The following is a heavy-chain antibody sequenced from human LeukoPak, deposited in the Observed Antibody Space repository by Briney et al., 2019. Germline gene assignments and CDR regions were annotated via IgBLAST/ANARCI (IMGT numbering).Heavy chain of an antibody. CDR2: ITSSGDDT. J-gene: IGHJ4*02. D-gene: IGHD5-24*01. CDR3: ARVVRRGGYNWGCDH. V-gene: IGHV1-46*01. CDR1: GYTFTGYY. Sequence: ASVKVSCKASGYTFTGYYMHWERHAPGQGLEWVGMITSSGDDTTYEQKFKGRGSMTRETSTRTVYKEVSSLTSEDTAVYYGARVVRRGGYNWGCDHWGQGTLVTVSS.